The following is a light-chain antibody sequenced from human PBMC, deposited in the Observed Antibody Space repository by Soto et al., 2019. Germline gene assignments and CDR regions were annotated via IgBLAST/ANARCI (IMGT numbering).Light chain of an antibody. CDR1: NIGSKS. CDR2: DDA. Sequence: SYELTQPPSVSVAPGQTARITCGGINIGSKSVHWYRQKPGQAPVLVVYDDADRPSGIPERFSGSNSGNTAALTISRVEAGDEADYFCQVWDVSSVHFVFGTGTKRTVL. V-gene: IGLV3-21*02. J-gene: IGLJ1*01. CDR3: QVWDVSSVHFV.